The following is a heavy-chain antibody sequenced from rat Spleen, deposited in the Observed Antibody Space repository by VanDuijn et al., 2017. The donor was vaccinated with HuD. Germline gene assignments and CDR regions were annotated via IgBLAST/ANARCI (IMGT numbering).Heavy chain of an antibody. V-gene: IGHV5-31*01. Sequence: EVQLVESGGGLVQPGRSLKLSCAASGFTFSGYWMTWIRQAPGKGLEWVASITNTGGSTYYPDSVKGRFTISRDNAKSTLYLQMDSLRSEDTATYYCARVCMYTTDYYYEDVMDAWGQGASVTVSS. CDR1: GFTFSGYW. CDR2: ITNTGGST. J-gene: IGHJ4*01. CDR3: ARVCMYTTDYYYEDVMDA. D-gene: IGHD1-6*01.